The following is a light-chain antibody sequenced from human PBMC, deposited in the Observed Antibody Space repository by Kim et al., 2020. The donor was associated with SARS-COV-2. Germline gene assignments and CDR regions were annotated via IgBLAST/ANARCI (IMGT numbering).Light chain of an antibody. CDR2: AAS. J-gene: IGKJ3*01. V-gene: IGKV1-39*01. CDR3: QQSYITPFT. CDR1: RSISSQ. Sequence: ASGGDRVTITCRTTRSISSQLNWYQQKPGRAPKLLISAASTLQGGVPSRFSGSGSETDFTLTISSLQPEDFATYFCQQSYITPFTFGPGTKVDI.